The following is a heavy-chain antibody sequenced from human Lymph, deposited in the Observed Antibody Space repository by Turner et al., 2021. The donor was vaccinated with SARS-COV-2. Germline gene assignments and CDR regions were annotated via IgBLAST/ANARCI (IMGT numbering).Heavy chain of an antibody. J-gene: IGHJ4*02. V-gene: IGHV3-43*02. CDR1: GSPFDDYA. D-gene: IGHD2-15*01. CDR2: ISGDGGGT. CDR3: AKDPGYCSGGSCYSRTYFDF. Sequence: GESGGGVVQPGGPLSLSCAAPGSPFDDYAMHWVRQAPGKGLEWVSLISGDGGGTYYADSVKGRFTISRDNSKNSLSLQMNSLRAEDTALYYCAKDPGYCSGGSCYSRTYFDFWGQGTLVTVSA.